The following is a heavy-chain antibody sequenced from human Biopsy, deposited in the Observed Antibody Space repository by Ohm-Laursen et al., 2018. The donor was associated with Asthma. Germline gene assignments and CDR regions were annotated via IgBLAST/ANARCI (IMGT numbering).Heavy chain of an antibody. Sequence: SDTLSLTCSVSGDSISTTNYWSWIRQPPGKRLEWIGSVYYSGTSYYNPSLKGRLTISVDTSKNQFSLNLGSVTAAGMAVYYCARHWSGNGWQDMYNYFDPWGRGTLVTVSS. V-gene: IGHV4-39*01. CDR3: ARHWSGNGWQDMYNYFDP. CDR1: GDSISTTNY. D-gene: IGHD6-19*01. CDR2: VYYSGTS. J-gene: IGHJ5*02.